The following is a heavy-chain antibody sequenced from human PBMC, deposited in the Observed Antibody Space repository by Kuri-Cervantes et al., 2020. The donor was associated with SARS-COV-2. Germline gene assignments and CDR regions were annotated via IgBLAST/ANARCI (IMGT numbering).Heavy chain of an antibody. J-gene: IGHJ6*02. CDR2: VYYTGST. Sequence: SETLSLTCTVSGGSVSSGRYYWSWIRQPPGKGLEWFGYVYYTGSTNYNPSLRSRVTISVDKSKNQFSLKLSSVTAADTAVYYCARDFSWGHYCSGGSCYRGTRDKDYGMDVWGQGTTVTVSS. V-gene: IGHV4-61*01. D-gene: IGHD2-15*01. CDR1: GGSVSSGRYY. CDR3: ARDFSWGHYCSGGSCYRGTRDKDYGMDV.